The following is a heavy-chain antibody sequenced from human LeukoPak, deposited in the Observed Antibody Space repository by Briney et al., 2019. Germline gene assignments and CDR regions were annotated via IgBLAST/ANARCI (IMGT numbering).Heavy chain of an antibody. CDR2: ISSSGSTI. D-gene: IGHD1-26*01. Sequence: PGGSLRLSCAASGFTFSDYYMSWIRQAPGKGLEWVSYISSSGSTIYYADSVKGRFTISRDNAKNSLYLQMNSLRAEDAAVYYCARRPESGSYFTYFDYWGQGTLVTVSS. CDR1: GFTFSDYY. J-gene: IGHJ4*02. V-gene: IGHV3-11*01. CDR3: ARRPESGSYFTYFDY.